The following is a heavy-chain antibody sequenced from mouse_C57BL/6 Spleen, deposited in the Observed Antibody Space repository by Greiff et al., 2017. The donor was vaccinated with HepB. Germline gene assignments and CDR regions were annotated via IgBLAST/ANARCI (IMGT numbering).Heavy chain of an antibody. J-gene: IGHJ2*01. Sequence: VQLQQPGAELVKPGASVKMSCKASGYTFTSYWITWVKQRPGQGLEWIGDIYPGSGSTNYNEKFKSKATLTVDTSSSTAYMQLSSLTSEDSAVYYCARGGVWSPYYFDYWGQGTTLTVSS. CDR3: ARGGVWSPYYFDY. D-gene: IGHD2-10*02. CDR1: GYTFTSYW. CDR2: IYPGSGST. V-gene: IGHV1-55*01.